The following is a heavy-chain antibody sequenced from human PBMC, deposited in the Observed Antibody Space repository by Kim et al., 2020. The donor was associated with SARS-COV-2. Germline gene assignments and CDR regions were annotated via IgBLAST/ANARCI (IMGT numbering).Heavy chain of an antibody. CDR3: VQNPHCINGVCYLY. D-gene: IGHD2-8*01. V-gene: IGHV3-43*01. J-gene: IGHJ4*02. Sequence: AASVKGRFTISKDNSSNSLYLQMNSLRTEDTALYYCVQNPHCINGVCYLYWGQGTLVTVSS.